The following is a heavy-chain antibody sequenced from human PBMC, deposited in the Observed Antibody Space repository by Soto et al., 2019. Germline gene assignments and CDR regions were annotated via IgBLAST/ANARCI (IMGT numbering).Heavy chain of an antibody. CDR2: IHHSGST. CDR3: ARSFGWYAIDH. Sequence: QMQLQESGPGLVKPSETLSLTCAVSSASIITEQRWTWVRQPPGKGLEWIGEIHHSGSTNNNPSPRSRVTLSGDKSKNQFPLNLNSMTAADKALYYCARSFGWYAIDHWGQGTLVIVSS. CDR1: SASIITEQR. D-gene: IGHD6-19*01. J-gene: IGHJ4*02. V-gene: IGHV4-4*02.